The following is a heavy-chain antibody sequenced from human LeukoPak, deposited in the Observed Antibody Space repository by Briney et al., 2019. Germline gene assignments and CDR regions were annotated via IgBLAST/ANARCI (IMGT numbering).Heavy chain of an antibody. CDR3: ARDPYSSTWSYGMDV. V-gene: IGHV3-7*05. CDR2: IKQDGSEE. CDR1: GFTLNSYW. Sequence: TGGSLRLSCAASGFTLNSYWMSWVRQAPGKGLEWVANIKQDGSEEVYVDSVKGRFTISRDNAKNSLFLQMNTLRAEDTAVYYCARDPYSSTWSYGMDVWGQGTTVTVSS. D-gene: IGHD6-6*01. J-gene: IGHJ6*02.